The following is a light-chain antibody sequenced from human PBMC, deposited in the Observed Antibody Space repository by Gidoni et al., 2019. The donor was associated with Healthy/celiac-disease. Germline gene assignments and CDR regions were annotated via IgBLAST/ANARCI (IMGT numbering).Light chain of an antibody. V-gene: IGKV1-5*03. CDR2: KAS. J-gene: IGKJ1*01. Sequence: PSTLSASVGDRVTSTCRASQSISSWLDWYQQKPGKAPKLLIYKASSLESGVPSRFSGSGSGTEFTLTISSLQPDDVATYYCQQYNSYSRTFGQXTKVEIK. CDR1: QSISSW. CDR3: QQYNSYSRT.